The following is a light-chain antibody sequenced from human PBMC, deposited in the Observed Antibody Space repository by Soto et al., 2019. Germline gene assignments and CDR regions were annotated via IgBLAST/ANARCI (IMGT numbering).Light chain of an antibody. CDR1: QSVSSSY. CDR3: QQYGSSPPYT. J-gene: IGKJ2*01. V-gene: IGKV3-20*01. Sequence: EIVLTQSPGTLSLSPGERATLSCMASQSVSSSYLAWYQQKPGQAPRLLIYGASSRATGIPDRFSGSGSGTDFTFTISRLEPEDFAVYYCQQYGSSPPYTFGQGTKPEIK. CDR2: GAS.